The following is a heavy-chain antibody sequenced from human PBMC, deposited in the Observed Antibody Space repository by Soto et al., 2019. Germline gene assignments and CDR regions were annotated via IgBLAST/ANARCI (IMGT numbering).Heavy chain of an antibody. D-gene: IGHD6-13*01. CDR1: DGSVNSSGYY. Sequence: SETLSLTCSVSDGSVNSSGYYWGWIRQPPGKGLEWIASIYHSGSTYYNPSLKSRVTISVDTSKNQFSLKLSSVTAADTAVYYCARHAAAAALHLFDYWGQGTQVTVSS. CDR2: IYHSGST. CDR3: ARHAAAAALHLFDY. J-gene: IGHJ4*02. V-gene: IGHV4-39*01.